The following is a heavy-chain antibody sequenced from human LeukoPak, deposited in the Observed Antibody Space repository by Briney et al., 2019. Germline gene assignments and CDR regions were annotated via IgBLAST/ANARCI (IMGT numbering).Heavy chain of an antibody. CDR2: IKQDGSEK. D-gene: IGHD4-23*01. CDR3: AKVDGSKIGVAITYAFDI. V-gene: IGHV3-7*01. Sequence: PGGSLRLSCAASGFTFSSYWMSWVRQAPGKGLEWVANIKQDGSEKYYVDSVKGRFTISRDNAKNSLYLQMNSLRAEDTAVYYCAKVDGSKIGVAITYAFDIWGQGTRVTVSS. J-gene: IGHJ3*02. CDR1: GFTFSSYW.